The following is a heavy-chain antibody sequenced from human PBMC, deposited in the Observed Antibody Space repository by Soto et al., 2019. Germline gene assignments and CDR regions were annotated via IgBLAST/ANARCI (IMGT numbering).Heavy chain of an antibody. D-gene: IGHD3-3*01. J-gene: IGHJ4*02. CDR2: IYGDDDK. V-gene: IGHV2-5*02. CDR1: GFSLSTSGVG. Sequence: QITLKESGPTLVKPTQTLTLTCTFSGFSLSTSGVGVGWIRQPPGKALEWLALIYGDDDKRYSPALKSRLTITKDTSKNQVVLTMTNMDPVDTATYYCAHRRGVRFLEWLPPTNLYFDYWGQGTLVTVSS. CDR3: AHRRGVRFLEWLPPTNLYFDY.